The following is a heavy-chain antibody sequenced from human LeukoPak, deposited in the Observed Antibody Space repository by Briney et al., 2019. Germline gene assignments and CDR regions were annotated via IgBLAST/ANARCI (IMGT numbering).Heavy chain of an antibody. V-gene: IGHV3-74*01. CDR2: INSDGSTT. Sequence: GGSLRLSCAASGFPFSTSWMHWVRQAPGRGLVWVSRINSDGSTTVYADSVKGRFTISRDNAKNTLYLQMNSLRAEDTAVYYCTRTSYYDGGGSYRHFDYWGQGNLVTVSS. CDR3: TRTSYYDGGGSYRHFDY. CDR1: GFPFSTSW. D-gene: IGHD3-22*01. J-gene: IGHJ4*02.